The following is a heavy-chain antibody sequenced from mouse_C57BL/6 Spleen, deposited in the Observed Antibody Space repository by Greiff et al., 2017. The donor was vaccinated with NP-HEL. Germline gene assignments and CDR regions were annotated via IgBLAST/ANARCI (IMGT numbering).Heavy chain of an antibody. J-gene: IGHJ1*03. D-gene: IGHD2-4*01. CDR3: ARNYDYDQDWYFDV. Sequence: VQLQQSGPELVKPGASVRISCKASGYTFTDYYINWVKQRPGQGLEWIGWIFPGSGSTYYNEKFKGKATLTVDKSSSTAYMLLSSLTSEDSAVYFCARNYDYDQDWYFDVWGTRTTVTVSS. V-gene: IGHV1-75*01. CDR1: GYTFTDYY. CDR2: IFPGSGST.